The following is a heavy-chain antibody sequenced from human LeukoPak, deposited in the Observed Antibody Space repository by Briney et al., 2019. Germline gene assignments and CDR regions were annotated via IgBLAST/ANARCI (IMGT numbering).Heavy chain of an antibody. J-gene: IGHJ4*02. V-gene: IGHV3-15*01. CDR2: ITSKTEGGTT. CDR3: TAYNYGLGFDY. CDR1: GFTFPNAC. D-gene: IGHD5-18*01. Sequence: GGSLRLSCAASGFTFPNACMSWVRKAPGKGREWVGRITSKTEGGTTDYAAPVKGRFTISRDDSKNTLYLQMNSLRTEDTAVYYCTAYNYGLGFDYWGQGTLVTVSS.